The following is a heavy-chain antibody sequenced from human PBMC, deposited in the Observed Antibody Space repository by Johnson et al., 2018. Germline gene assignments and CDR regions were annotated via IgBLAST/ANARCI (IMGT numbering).Heavy chain of an antibody. Sequence: VQLVESGGGLVKPGGSLRLSCTASGFSVSDYYMSWIRQAPGKGLAWVSYISSSGTRIYYADSVKGRFTISRDNAKNSLYLQMNSLRDEDTAVYYCARDAYCGANCYWYMDVWGKGTTVTVSS. J-gene: IGHJ6*03. CDR2: ISSSGTRI. CDR1: GFSVSDYY. CDR3: ARDAYCGANCYWYMDV. D-gene: IGHD2-21*01. V-gene: IGHV3-11*04.